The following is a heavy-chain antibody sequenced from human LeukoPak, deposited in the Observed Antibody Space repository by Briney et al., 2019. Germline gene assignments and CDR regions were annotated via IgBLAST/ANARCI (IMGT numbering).Heavy chain of an antibody. D-gene: IGHD6-19*01. CDR2: TNSDGSST. CDR1: GFTFSSYW. Sequence: GVSLRLSCAASGFTFSSYWMHWVRHAPGKGLVWVSRTNSDGSSTSYADSVKRRFTISRDNAKNTLYLQMNSLRAEDTAVYYCARGFLAVAGPPVSWGQGNLVTVSS. V-gene: IGHV3-74*01. CDR3: ARGFLAVAGPPVS. J-gene: IGHJ4*02.